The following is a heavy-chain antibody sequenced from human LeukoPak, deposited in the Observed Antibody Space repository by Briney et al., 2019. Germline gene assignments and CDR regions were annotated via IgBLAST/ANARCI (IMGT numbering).Heavy chain of an antibody. J-gene: IGHJ5*02. CDR2: ISYDGSNK. CDR3: ARDGAAMIVASNWFDP. D-gene: IGHD3-22*01. CDR1: GFTFSSYA. V-gene: IGHV3-30-3*01. Sequence: GGSLRLSCAASGFTFSSYAMHWVRQAPGKGLEWVAVISYDGSNKYYADSVKGRFTISRDNSKNTLYLQMNSLRAEDTAVYYCARDGAAMIVASNWFDPWGQGTLVTVSS.